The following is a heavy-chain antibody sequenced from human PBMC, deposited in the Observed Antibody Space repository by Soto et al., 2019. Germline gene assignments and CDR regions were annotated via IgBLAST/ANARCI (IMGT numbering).Heavy chain of an antibody. CDR2: INAGNGNT. Sequence: QVQLVQSGAEEKKPGASVKVSCKASGYTFTSYAMHWVRQAPGQRLEWMGWINAGNGNTKYSQKFQGRVTITRDTSSSTVYMELSILRSEDTAVYYCARVSGWYFLDYWGQGTLVTVSS. D-gene: IGHD6-19*01. J-gene: IGHJ4*02. V-gene: IGHV1-3*05. CDR3: ARVSGWYFLDY. CDR1: GYTFTSYA.